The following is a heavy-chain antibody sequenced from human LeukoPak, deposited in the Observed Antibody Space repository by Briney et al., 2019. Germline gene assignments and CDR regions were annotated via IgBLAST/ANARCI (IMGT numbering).Heavy chain of an antibody. CDR2: ISYDGSNK. V-gene: IGHV3-30*18. J-gene: IGHJ4*02. D-gene: IGHD2-21*02. CDR1: GFTFSSYG. Sequence: PGSCLRLSCAASGFTFSSYGMHWVRQDPSNGLEWVAVISYDGSNKYYADSVKGRFTISRDNSKNTLYLQMNSLRAEDTAVYYCAKVQYCGGDCYPYFDYWGQGTLVTVSS. CDR3: AKVQYCGGDCYPYFDY.